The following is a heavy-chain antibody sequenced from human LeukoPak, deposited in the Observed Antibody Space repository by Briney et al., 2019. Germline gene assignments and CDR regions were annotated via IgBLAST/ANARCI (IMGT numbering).Heavy chain of an antibody. CDR2: IYPGDCDT. V-gene: IGHV5-51*01. CDR1: GSSFTSYR. J-gene: IGHJ3*02. D-gene: IGHD3-16*02. Sequence: GGSLKISCQGSGSSFTSYRIGWVRPLPGKGLEWMGIIYPGDCDTRYSPSFQGHVTISADKSISTAYLQLSSLKASDTAMYYCARSYVWGSYRYPDAFDIWGQGTMVTVSS. CDR3: ARSYVWGSYRYPDAFDI.